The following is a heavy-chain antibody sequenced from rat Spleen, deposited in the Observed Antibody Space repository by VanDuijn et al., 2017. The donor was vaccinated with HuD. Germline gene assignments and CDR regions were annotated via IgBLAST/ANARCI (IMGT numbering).Heavy chain of an antibody. D-gene: IGHD1-12*01. CDR3: ARQDAWITEIVMPTGVMDA. V-gene: IGHV5-25*01. J-gene: IGHJ4*01. Sequence: EVQLVESGGGLVQPGRSLKLSCAASGFTFSDYNMAWVRQAPTKGLEWVASMSTVGGNTYYRDSVKGRFTISRDNAKSTLYMQMDSLRSEDTATYYCARQDAWITEIVMPTGVMDAWGQGASVTVSS. CDR2: MSTVGGNT. CDR1: GFTFSDYN.